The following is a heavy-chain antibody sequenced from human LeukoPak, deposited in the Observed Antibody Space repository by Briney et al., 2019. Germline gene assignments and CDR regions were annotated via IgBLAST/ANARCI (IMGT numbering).Heavy chain of an antibody. Sequence: SETLSLTCTVSGGSISSSSYYWGWIRQPPGKGLEWIGSIYYSGSTYYNPSLKSRVTISVDTSKNQFSLKLSSVTAADTAVYYCARSGVVPAAVVDYWGLGTLVTVSS. D-gene: IGHD2-2*01. CDR2: IYYSGST. CDR1: GGSISSSSYY. CDR3: ARSGVVPAAVVDY. V-gene: IGHV4-39*07. J-gene: IGHJ4*02.